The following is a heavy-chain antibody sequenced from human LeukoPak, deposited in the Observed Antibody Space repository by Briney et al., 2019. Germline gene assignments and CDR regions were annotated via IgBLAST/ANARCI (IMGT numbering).Heavy chain of an antibody. Sequence: PGGSLSLSCSASGFTFSSNAMSWVRQAPGKGLEWVSAISGSGGSTYYADSVKGRFTISRDNSKNTLYLQMNSLRAEDTAVYYCAKGSYYYGSGSPRGAFDIWGQGTMVTVSS. V-gene: IGHV3-23*01. J-gene: IGHJ3*02. CDR3: AKGSYYYGSGSPRGAFDI. CDR1: GFTFSSNA. D-gene: IGHD3-10*01. CDR2: ISGSGGST.